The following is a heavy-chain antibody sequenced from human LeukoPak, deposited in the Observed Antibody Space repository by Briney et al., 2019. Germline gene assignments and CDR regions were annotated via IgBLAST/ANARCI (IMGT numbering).Heavy chain of an antibody. D-gene: IGHD3-10*01. CDR2: ISSSSSTI. Sequence: GGSLRLSCAASGFTFSSYSMNWVRQAPGKGLEWVSYISSSSSTIYCADSVKGRFTISRDNAKNSLYLQMNSLRAEDTAVYYCAREHYYGSGSPPDYWGQGTLVTVSS. V-gene: IGHV3-48*01. CDR3: AREHYYGSGSPPDY. CDR1: GFTFSSYS. J-gene: IGHJ4*02.